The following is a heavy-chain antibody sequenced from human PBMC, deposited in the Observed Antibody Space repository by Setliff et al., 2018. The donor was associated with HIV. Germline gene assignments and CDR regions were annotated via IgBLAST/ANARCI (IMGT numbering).Heavy chain of an antibody. D-gene: IGHD2-2*01. CDR1: GESLSDYY. J-gene: IGHJ4*02. CDR3: ARQKKSSSWSPNDY. CDR2: TNHNKSS. Sequence: PSETLSLTCAVYGESLSDYYWSWIRQPPGKGLEWIGETNHNKSSDYNPSLRSRVTMSVDTSKNQFSLKVKSVTAADTAVYYCARQKKSSSWSPNDYWGQGTLVTVSS. V-gene: IGHV4-34*01.